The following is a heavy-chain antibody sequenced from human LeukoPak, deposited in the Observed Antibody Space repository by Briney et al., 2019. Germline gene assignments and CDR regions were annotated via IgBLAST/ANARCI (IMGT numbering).Heavy chain of an antibody. V-gene: IGHV3-64D*06. J-gene: IGHJ3*02. CDR1: GFTFSSYA. CDR3: VKGRAAMIVEKYAFDI. Sequence: PGGSLRLSCSASGFTFSSYAMHWVRQAPGKGLEYVSAISSNGGSTYYADSVKGRFTISRDNSKNTLYLQMSSLRAEDTAVYYCVKGRAAMIVEKYAFDIWGQGTMVTVSS. CDR2: ISSNGGST. D-gene: IGHD3-22*01.